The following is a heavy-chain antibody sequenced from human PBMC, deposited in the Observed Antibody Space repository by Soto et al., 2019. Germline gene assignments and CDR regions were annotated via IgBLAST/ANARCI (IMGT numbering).Heavy chain of an antibody. V-gene: IGHV4-31*03. J-gene: IGHJ4*02. CDR3: ARATGTLRSRNCDY. CDR2: IYHTGST. D-gene: IGHD1-1*01. CDR1: GGSISTVGHY. Sequence: PSETLSLTCPVSGGSISTVGHYWTWIRHPPGKGLEWIGSIYHTGSTYYSKSLRSRLTMSVDTSKSQFSLRLSSVTAAGTAVYYCARATGTLRSRNCDYWGQGSLVTVSS.